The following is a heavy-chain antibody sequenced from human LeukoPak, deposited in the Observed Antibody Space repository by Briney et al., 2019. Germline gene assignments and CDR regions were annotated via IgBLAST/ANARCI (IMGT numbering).Heavy chain of an antibody. D-gene: IGHD5-12*01. CDR2: IYPGDSDT. CDR1: GYSFTSYW. CDR3: ARYWKGGYDYMDRAFDI. J-gene: IGHJ3*02. Sequence: GESLKISCKGSGYSFTSYWIGWVRQMPGKGLEWMGIIYPGDSDTRYSPSFQGQVTISADKSISTAYLQWSSLKASDTAMYYCARYWKGGYDYMDRAFDIWGQGTMVTVSS. V-gene: IGHV5-51*01.